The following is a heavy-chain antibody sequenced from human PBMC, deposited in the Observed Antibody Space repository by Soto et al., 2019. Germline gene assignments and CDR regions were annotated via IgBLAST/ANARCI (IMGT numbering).Heavy chain of an antibody. CDR2: IIPIFDTA. CDR1: GGTFSDST. CDR3: ARNGTLTGYSYGMDV. Sequence: QVQLVQSGAELRKPGSSVKVSCKASGGTFSDSTINWVRQATGQRLEWMGGIIPIFDTANYAEKFQGRVTSTADESTSTSFMEVSSLRSEDTAVYYCARNGTLTGYSYGMDVWGQGTMVTVSS. V-gene: IGHV1-69*01. J-gene: IGHJ6*02. D-gene: IGHD1-7*01.